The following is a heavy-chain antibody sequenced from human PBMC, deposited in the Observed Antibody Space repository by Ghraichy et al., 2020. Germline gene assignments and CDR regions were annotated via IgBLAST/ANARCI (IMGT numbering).Heavy chain of an antibody. D-gene: IGHD3-16*02. J-gene: IGHJ4*02. CDR3: ARDPVATFGGVVVLTDH. CDR2: IKPDGGAK. Sequence: GGSLRLSCEASGFTFSSHWMSWVRQAPGKGLEWVANIKPDGGAKYYVDSVKGRFTISRDNAKNSLYLQMNSLRAEDTAVYYCARDPVATFGGVVVLTDHWGQGTLVTVSS. V-gene: IGHV3-7*01. CDR1: GFTFSSHW.